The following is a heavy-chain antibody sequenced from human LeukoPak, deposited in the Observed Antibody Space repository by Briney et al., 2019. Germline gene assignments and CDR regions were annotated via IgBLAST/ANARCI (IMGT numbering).Heavy chain of an antibody. CDR2: ISSSSSTI. CDR3: ARDRRFPDDVFDI. CDR1: GFTFSSYS. D-gene: IGHD2-21*01. V-gene: IGHV3-48*01. Sequence: GGSLRLSCAASGFTFSSYSMNWVRQAPGKGLEWVSYISSSSSTIYYADSVKGRFTISRDNAKNSLYLQMNSPRAEDTAVYYCARDRRFPDDVFDIWGQGTLVTVSS. J-gene: IGHJ3*02.